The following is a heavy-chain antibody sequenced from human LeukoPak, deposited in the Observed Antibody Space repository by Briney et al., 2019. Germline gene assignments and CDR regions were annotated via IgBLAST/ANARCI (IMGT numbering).Heavy chain of an antibody. V-gene: IGHV1-2*02. D-gene: IGHD6-13*01. CDR3: AREKYGQQPPWGFDY. CDR2: INPNSGGT. J-gene: IGHJ4*02. CDR1: GYTFTGYY. Sequence: ASVKVSCKASGYTFTGYYMHWVRQAPGQGLEWIGWINPNSGGTNYAQKFQGRVTMTRDTSISTAYMELSRLRSDDTAVYYCAREKYGQQPPWGFDYWGQGTLVTVSS.